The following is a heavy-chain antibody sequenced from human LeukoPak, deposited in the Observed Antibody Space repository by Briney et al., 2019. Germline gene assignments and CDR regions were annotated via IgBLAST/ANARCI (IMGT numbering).Heavy chain of an antibody. CDR3: ARFRGIAARYYYYYYMDV. Sequence: AASVKVSCKASGYTFTSYDINWVRQATGQGLEWMGWINPNSGNTGYAQKFQGRVTMTRNTSISTAYMELSSLRSEDTAVYYCARFRGIAARYYYYYYMDVWGKGTTVTVSS. J-gene: IGHJ6*03. V-gene: IGHV1-8*01. CDR2: INPNSGNT. CDR1: GYTFTSYD. D-gene: IGHD6-6*01.